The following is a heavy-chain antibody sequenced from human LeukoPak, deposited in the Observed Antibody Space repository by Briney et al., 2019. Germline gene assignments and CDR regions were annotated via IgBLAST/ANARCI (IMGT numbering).Heavy chain of an antibody. CDR3: ARGYGSGSYYSPPFDY. CDR1: GFTFSSYE. V-gene: IGHV3-48*03. Sequence: GGSLRLSCAASGFTFSSYEMNWVRQAPGKGLEWVSYISSSGSTIYYADSVKGRFTISRDNAKNSLYLQMNSLRAEDTAVYYCARGYGSGSYYSPPFDYWGQGTLVTVPS. J-gene: IGHJ4*02. D-gene: IGHD3-10*01. CDR2: ISSSGSTI.